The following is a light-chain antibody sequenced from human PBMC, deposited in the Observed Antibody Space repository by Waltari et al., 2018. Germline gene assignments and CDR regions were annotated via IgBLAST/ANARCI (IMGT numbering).Light chain of an antibody. CDR2: EVT. CDR3: CSYANSRTVI. CDR1: NSDVGGFNY. Sequence: QSALTQPASVSGSPGQSITIPCPGTNSDVGGFNYFSWYPQHPGKAPKLVIYEVTHRPSGASYRFSGSKSGNTASLTISGLQAEDEADYYCCSYANSRTVIFGGGTKLTVL. V-gene: IGLV2-14*01. J-gene: IGLJ2*01.